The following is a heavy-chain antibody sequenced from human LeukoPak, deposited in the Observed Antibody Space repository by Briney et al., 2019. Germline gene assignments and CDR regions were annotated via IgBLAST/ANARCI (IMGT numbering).Heavy chain of an antibody. Sequence: GASVKVSCKASGGTFSSYAISWVRQAPGQGLEWMGGIIPIFGAANYAQKFQGRVTITADESTSTAYMELSSLRSEDTAVYYCAIIAARPPNYYYYYMDVWGKGTTVTVSS. CDR1: GGTFSSYA. CDR3: AIIAARPPNYYYYYMDV. V-gene: IGHV1-69*13. J-gene: IGHJ6*03. D-gene: IGHD6-6*01. CDR2: IIPIFGAA.